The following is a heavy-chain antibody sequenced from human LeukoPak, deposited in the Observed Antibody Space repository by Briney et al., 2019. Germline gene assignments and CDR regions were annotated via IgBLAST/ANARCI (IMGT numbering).Heavy chain of an antibody. J-gene: IGHJ6*02. CDR1: GFSLSTNE. D-gene: IGHD3/OR15-3a*01. V-gene: IGHV3-48*03. CDR2: ISTSGTTI. Sequence: GGSLRLSCAASGFSLSTNEMNWVRQAPGKGLEWVSYISTSGTTIYYADSVKGRFTISRDNAKNSLFLQMNSRRVEDTAVYHCARPQWTGKGYYGMDVWGQGTTVTVSS. CDR3: ARPQWTGKGYYGMDV.